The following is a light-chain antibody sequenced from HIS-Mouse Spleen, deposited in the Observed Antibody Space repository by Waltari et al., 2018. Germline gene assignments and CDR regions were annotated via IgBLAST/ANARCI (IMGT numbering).Light chain of an antibody. CDR2: GAS. J-gene: IGKJ4*01. CDR1: QSVSSN. CDR3: QQYNNWPPLT. V-gene: IGKV3-15*01. Sequence: TQSPATLSVSPGERATLSCRASQSVSSNLAWYQQKPGQAPRLLIYGASTRATGIPARFSGSGSGTEFTLTISSMQSEDFAVYYCQQYNNWPPLTFGGGTNVEIK.